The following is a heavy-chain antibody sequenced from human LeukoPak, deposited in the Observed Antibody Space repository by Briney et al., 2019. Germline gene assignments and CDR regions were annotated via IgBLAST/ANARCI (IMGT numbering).Heavy chain of an antibody. CDR1: GYTFTSYY. Sequence: ASVKVSCKASGYTFTSYYMHWVRQAPGQGLEWMGIINPSGGSTGYAQKFQGRVTMTRDTSTSTVYMELSSLRSEDTAVYYCASLPWLKDAFDIWGQGTMVTVSS. J-gene: IGHJ3*02. D-gene: IGHD5-24*01. CDR2: INPSGGST. CDR3: ASLPWLKDAFDI. V-gene: IGHV1-46*01.